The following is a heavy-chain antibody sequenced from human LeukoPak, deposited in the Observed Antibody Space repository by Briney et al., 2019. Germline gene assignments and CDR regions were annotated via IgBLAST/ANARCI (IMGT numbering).Heavy chain of an antibody. D-gene: IGHD3-10*01. Sequence: GESLRLSCAASGFTFSSYWMSWVRQAPGKGLEWVANMKQDGSDKYYVDSVKGRFTISRDNPKKSLYLQMNSLRAEDTAVYYCARWAIREVTQEFLDYWGQGTLVTVSS. CDR1: GFTFSSYW. J-gene: IGHJ4*02. CDR2: MKQDGSDK. V-gene: IGHV3-7*01. CDR3: ARWAIREVTQEFLDY.